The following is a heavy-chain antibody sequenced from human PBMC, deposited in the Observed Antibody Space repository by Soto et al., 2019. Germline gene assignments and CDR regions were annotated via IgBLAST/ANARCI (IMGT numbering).Heavy chain of an antibody. CDR2: ISSSSSYI. V-gene: IGHV3-21*01. Sequence: GSLRLSCAASGFIFSTYSMNWVRQAPGKGLEWVSSISSSSSYIYYADSVKGRFTISRDNAKNSLYLQMNSLRAEDTAVYYCARGSYSFYGMDVWGQGTTVTVSS. CDR1: GFIFSTYS. J-gene: IGHJ6*02. CDR3: ARGSYSFYGMDV.